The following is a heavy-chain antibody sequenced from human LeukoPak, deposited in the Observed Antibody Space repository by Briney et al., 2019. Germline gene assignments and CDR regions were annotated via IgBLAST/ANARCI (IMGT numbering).Heavy chain of an antibody. J-gene: IGHJ3*02. D-gene: IGHD2-2*01. V-gene: IGHV3-30*04. CDR3: AREVVVVPAARGVGAFDI. CDR1: GFTFSSYA. CDR2: ISYDGSNK. Sequence: PVGSLRLSCAASGFTFSSYAMHWVRQAPGKGLEWVAVISYDGSNKYYADSVKGRFTSSRDNSKDTLYLQMNSLRAEDTAVYYCAREVVVVPAARGVGAFDIWGQGTMVTVSS.